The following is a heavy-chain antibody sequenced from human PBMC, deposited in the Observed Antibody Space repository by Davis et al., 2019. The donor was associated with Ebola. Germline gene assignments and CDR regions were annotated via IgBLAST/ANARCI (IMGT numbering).Heavy chain of an antibody. CDR1: GFTFSSYG. J-gene: IGHJ4*02. Sequence: GGSLRLSCAASGFTFSSYGMHWVRQAPGKGLEWVAVISYDGSNKYYADSVKGRFTISRDNSKNTLYLQMNSLRAEDTAVYYCAKTYYDFWGGYYNWGQGTLVTVSS. CDR3: AKTYYDFWGGYYN. V-gene: IGHV3-30*18. D-gene: IGHD3-3*01. CDR2: ISYDGSNK.